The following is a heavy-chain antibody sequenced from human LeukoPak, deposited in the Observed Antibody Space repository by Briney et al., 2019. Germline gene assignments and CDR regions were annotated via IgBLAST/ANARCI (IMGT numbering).Heavy chain of an antibody. J-gene: IGHJ4*02. CDR3: ARIRPGLVEPYYFDY. CDR2: INHSGST. V-gene: IGHV4-34*01. CDR1: GGSFSGYY. Sequence: SETLSLTCAVYGGSFSGYYWSWIRQPPGKGLEWIGEINHSGSTNYNPSLKSRVTISVDTSKNQFSLRLSSVTAADTAVYFCARIRPGLVEPYYFDYWGQGTLLTVSS. D-gene: IGHD2-8*02.